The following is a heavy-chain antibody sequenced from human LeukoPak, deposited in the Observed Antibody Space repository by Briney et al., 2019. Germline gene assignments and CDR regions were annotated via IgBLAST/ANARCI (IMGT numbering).Heavy chain of an antibody. J-gene: IGHJ5*02. V-gene: IGHV1-8*03. CDR3: ARGRAVTTHNWFDP. CDR1: GYTFTSYD. D-gene: IGHD4-17*01. CDR2: MNPNSGNT. Sequence: ASVKVSCKASGYTFTSYDINWVRQATGQGLEWMGWMNPNSGNTGYAQKFQGRVTITRNTSISTAYMELSSLRSEDTAVYCCARGRAVTTHNWFDPWGQGTLVTVSS.